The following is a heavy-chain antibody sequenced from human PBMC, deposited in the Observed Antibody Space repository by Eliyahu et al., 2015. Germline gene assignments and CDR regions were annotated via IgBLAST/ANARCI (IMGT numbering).Heavy chain of an antibody. Sequence: QVQLQESGPGLVKPSETLSLTCTVXGGSISSYYWSWIRQPPGKGLEWIGYIYYSGSTNYNPSLKSRVTISVDTSKNQFSLKLSSVTAADTAVYYCARHTRFRELSDWGQGTLVTVSS. CDR2: IYYSGST. CDR3: ARHTRFRELSD. V-gene: IGHV4-59*08. D-gene: IGHD3-10*01. J-gene: IGHJ4*02. CDR1: GGSISSYY.